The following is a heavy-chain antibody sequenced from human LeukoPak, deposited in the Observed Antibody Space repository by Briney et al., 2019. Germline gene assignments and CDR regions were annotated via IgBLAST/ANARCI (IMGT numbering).Heavy chain of an antibody. V-gene: IGHV4-39*01. J-gene: IGHJ5*02. D-gene: IGHD3-3*01. CDR2: IYYSGRT. CDR1: GGPISRSSYN. Sequence: PSETLSLTCSASGGPISRSSYNWGWIRQPPGKGLEWIGSIYYSGRTYYNPSLKSRVTISVDTSKNQFSLKLSSVTAADTAVYYCARIITYYDFSCWFDPWGQGTLVTVSS. CDR3: ARIITYYDFSCWFDP.